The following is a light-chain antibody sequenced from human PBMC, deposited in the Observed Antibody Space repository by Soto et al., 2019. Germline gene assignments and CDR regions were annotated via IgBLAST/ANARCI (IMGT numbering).Light chain of an antibody. J-gene: IGKJ4*01. CDR1: HSVSRDF. CDR3: QQYGFSPLT. CDR2: GAS. V-gene: IGKV3-20*01. Sequence: VLAQPPGTVSLTKRERATLSCRASHSVSRDFLAWYQQKPGQAPRLLIYGASSRATGIPDRFSGSGSGTDFTLTIRRLEPEDFAVYYCQQYGFSPLTFGGLGKVDIK.